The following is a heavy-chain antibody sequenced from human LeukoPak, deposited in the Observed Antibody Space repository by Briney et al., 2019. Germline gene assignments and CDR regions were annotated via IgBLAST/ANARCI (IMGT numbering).Heavy chain of an antibody. CDR2: IDTDVSAT. Sequence: PGGSLRLSCGASGFIFSRYWMHWVRQAPGKGLVWVSRIDTDVSATDYADSVKGRFTISRDNAKNTLYLQMNSLRAEDTAVYYCQGFLEWPIIAFDIWGQGTMVTVSS. D-gene: IGHD3-3*01. V-gene: IGHV3-74*01. J-gene: IGHJ3*02. CDR3: QGFLEWPIIAFDI. CDR1: GFIFSRYW.